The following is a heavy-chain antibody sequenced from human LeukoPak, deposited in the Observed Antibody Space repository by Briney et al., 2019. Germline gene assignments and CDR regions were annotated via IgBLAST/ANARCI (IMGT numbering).Heavy chain of an antibody. Sequence: PGGSLRLSCAPSGFTFSIYSMNWVRQAPGKGLEWVSSICSSRSYIYYAHSVKGRFTISRDNAKNSLYLQMNSLRAEDTAVYYCARDGSYSSGWYEAFDIWGQGTMVTVSS. J-gene: IGHJ3*02. D-gene: IGHD6-19*01. CDR1: GFTFSIYS. CDR2: ICSSRSYI. CDR3: ARDGSYSSGWYEAFDI. V-gene: IGHV3-21*01.